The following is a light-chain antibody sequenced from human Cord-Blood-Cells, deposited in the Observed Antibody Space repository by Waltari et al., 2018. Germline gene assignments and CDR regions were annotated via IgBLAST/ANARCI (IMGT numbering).Light chain of an antibody. Sequence: DIQMTQSQSSLSASVGDRVTITCRASQSISSYLNWYQQKPGKAPKLLIYAASSLQSGVPSRCSGSGSGTDFTLTISSLQPEDFVTYYCQQSYSTPKTCGQGTKVEIK. CDR3: QQSYSTPKT. CDR2: AAS. CDR1: QSISSY. J-gene: IGKJ1*01. V-gene: IGKV1-39*01.